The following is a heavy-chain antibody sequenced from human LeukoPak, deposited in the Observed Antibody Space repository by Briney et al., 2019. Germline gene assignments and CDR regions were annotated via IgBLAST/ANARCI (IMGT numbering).Heavy chain of an antibody. CDR2: INPNSGGT. D-gene: IGHD5-12*01. J-gene: IGHJ6*02. CDR1: GYTFTGYY. Sequence: ASVMVSCKASGYTFTGYYMHWVRQAPGQGLEWMGWINPNSGGTNYAQKFQGWVTMTRDTSISTAYMELSRLRSDDTAVYYCARGGLKWSGYGDVWGQGTTVTVSS. V-gene: IGHV1-2*04. CDR3: ARGGLKWSGYGDV.